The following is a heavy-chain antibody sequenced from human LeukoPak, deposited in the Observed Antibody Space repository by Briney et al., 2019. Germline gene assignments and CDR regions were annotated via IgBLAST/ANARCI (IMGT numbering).Heavy chain of an antibody. CDR3: ARVNRGVITSYYYYYGMDV. D-gene: IGHD3-10*01. CDR1: GFTFSSYS. V-gene: IGHV3-48*01. CDR2: ISSSSSTI. J-gene: IGHJ6*02. Sequence: GGSLRLTCAASGFTFSSYSMNWVRQAPGKGLGWVPYISSSSSTIYYADSVKGRFTISRDNAKNSLYLQMNSLRAEDTAVYYCARVNRGVITSYYYYYGMDVWGQGTTVTVSS.